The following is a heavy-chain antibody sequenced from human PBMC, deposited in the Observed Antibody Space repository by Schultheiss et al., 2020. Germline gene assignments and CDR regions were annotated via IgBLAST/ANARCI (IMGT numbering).Heavy chain of an antibody. Sequence: GGSLRLSCAASGFTFSSYWMHWVRQAPGKGLVWVSRINSDGSSTSYADSVKGRFTISRDNAKNTLYLQMNSLRAEDTAVYYCAKAGTWDTVMATYSMDVWGQGTTVTVAS. V-gene: IGHV3-74*01. CDR1: GFTFSSYW. D-gene: IGHD5-18*01. CDR3: AKAGTWDTVMATYSMDV. J-gene: IGHJ6*02. CDR2: INSDGSST.